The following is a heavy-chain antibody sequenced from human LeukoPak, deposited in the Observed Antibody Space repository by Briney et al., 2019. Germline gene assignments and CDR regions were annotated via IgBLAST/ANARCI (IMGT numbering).Heavy chain of an antibody. CDR3: ARDREDGYNYYDY. CDR1: GFTFSSYS. J-gene: IGHJ4*02. Sequence: PGGSLRLSCAASGFTFSSYSMNWVRQAPGKGLEWVSYISGSSGTRYYADSVKGRFTISRDNAKNSLYLQMNSLRAEDTAVYYCARDREDGYNYYDYWGQGTLVTVSS. CDR2: ISGSSGTR. D-gene: IGHD5-24*01. V-gene: IGHV3-48*01.